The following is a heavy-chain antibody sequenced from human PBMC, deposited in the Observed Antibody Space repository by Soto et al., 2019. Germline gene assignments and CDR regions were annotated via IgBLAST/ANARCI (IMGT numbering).Heavy chain of an antibody. Sequence: PWGNPALTCTVAVDSSDSSGYYWGWIRRPQGKGLEWIGSIYYSGSTYYNPSLKSRVTISVDTSKNQFSLKLSSVTAADTAVYYCARLDAAGVYWGQGTLVTV. CDR2: IYYSGST. J-gene: IGHJ4*02. V-gene: IGHV4-39*01. D-gene: IGHD6-13*01. CDR3: ARLDAAGVY. CDR1: VDSSDSSGYY.